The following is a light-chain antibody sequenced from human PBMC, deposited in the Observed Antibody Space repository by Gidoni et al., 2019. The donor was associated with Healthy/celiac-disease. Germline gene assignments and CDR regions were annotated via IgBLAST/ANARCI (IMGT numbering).Light chain of an antibody. V-gene: IGKV3-20*01. CDR2: GAS. J-gene: IGKJ4*01. Sequence: EIVLTQSPGTLSLSPGERATLSCRASQSVSSSYVAWYQQTPGQAPRLLIYGASSRSTGIPDRFSGSGSGTDFTLTISRLEPEDFAVYYCQQYGSSALTCGGGTKVKIK. CDR1: QSVSSSY. CDR3: QQYGSSALT.